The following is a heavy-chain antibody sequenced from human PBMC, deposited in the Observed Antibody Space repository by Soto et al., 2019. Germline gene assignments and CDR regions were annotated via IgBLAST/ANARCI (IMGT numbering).Heavy chain of an antibody. CDR1: GFTFSSYA. CDR2: ISYDGSNK. CDR3: ARDDSSGYYHDAFDI. D-gene: IGHD3-22*01. Sequence: GGSLRLSCAASGFTFSSYAMHWVRQAPGKGLEWVAVISYDGSNKYYADSVKGRFTISRDNSKNTLYLQMNSLRAEDTAVYYCARDDSSGYYHDAFDIWGQGTMVTVSS. J-gene: IGHJ3*02. V-gene: IGHV3-30-3*01.